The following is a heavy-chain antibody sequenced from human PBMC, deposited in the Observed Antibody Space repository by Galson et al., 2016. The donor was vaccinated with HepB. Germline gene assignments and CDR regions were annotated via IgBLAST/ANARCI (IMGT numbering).Heavy chain of an antibody. J-gene: IGHJ4*02. CDR3: SRAGGLNENFHFDY. CDR2: VYYRSTWYN. D-gene: IGHD1-1*01. Sequence: CAISGDSVSNNIAAWNWIRQSPSRGLQWLGRVYYRSTWYNDYAVSVRSRITINPDTSKNQLSMQLSSVTPEYTAVYYCSRAGGLNENFHFDYWGQGTLFTVSS. V-gene: IGHV6-1*01. CDR1: GDSVSNNIAA.